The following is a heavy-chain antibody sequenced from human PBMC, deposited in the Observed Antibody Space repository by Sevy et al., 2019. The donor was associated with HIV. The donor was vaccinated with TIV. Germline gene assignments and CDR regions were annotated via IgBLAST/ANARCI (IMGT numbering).Heavy chain of an antibody. D-gene: IGHD2-15*01. Sequence: GGSLRLSCAASGFIVSNNYMSWVRQAPGKGLEWVSVLYSGGHTYYADSVKGRFTISRDNSKNTLFLQMNSLRAEDTAVYFCAGWVVAAGPFDYWGQGTLVTVSS. CDR1: GFIVSNNY. CDR3: AGWVVAAGPFDY. J-gene: IGHJ4*02. V-gene: IGHV3-53*01. CDR2: LYSGGHT.